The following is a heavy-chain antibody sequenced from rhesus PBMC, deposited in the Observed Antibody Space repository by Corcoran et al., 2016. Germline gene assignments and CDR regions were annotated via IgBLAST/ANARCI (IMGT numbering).Heavy chain of an antibody. CDR3: ASVNTHY. CDR1: GGSFSGNS. CDR2: ISGSSGTN. Sequence: QVQLQESGPGLVRPSETLSLTCAVSGGSFSGNSWGWIRQPPGRGLEWIGYISGSSGTNAYNPSLQSRVTISADTSKSQFSLKLSSRTAADTAVYYCASVNTHYWGQGVLVTVSS. V-gene: IGHV4-165*01. J-gene: IGHJ4*01. D-gene: IGHD2-21*01.